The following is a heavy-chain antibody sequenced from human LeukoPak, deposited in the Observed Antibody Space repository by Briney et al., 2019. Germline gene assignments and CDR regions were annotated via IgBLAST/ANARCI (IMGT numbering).Heavy chain of an antibody. V-gene: IGHV3-9*01. CDR2: ISWNSGSI. Sequence: GGSLRLSCAASGFTFDDYAMHWVRQAPGKGLEWVSGISWNSGSIGYADSVKGRLTISRDNAKNSLYLQMNSLRAEDTALYYCAKDLSYSSSSGVDYWGQGTLVTVSS. CDR3: AKDLSYSSSSGVDY. D-gene: IGHD6-6*01. J-gene: IGHJ4*02. CDR1: GFTFDDYA.